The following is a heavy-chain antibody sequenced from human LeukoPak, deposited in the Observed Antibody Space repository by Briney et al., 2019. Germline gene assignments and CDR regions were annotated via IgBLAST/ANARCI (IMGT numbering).Heavy chain of an antibody. D-gene: IGHD5-24*01. J-gene: IGHJ4*02. CDR1: GGTFSSYA. CDR2: IIPIFGTA. V-gene: IGHV1-69*06. Sequence: GSSVKVSCKASGGTFSSYAISWVRQAPGQGLEWMGGIIPIFGTANYAQKFQGGVTITADKSTSTAYMELSSLRSEDTAVYYCARVGYNHYFDYWGQGTLVTVSS. CDR3: ARVGYNHYFDY.